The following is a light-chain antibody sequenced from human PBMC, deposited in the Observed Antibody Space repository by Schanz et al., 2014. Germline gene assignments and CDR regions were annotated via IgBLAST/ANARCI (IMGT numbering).Light chain of an antibody. CDR2: AAS. J-gene: IGKJ4*01. CDR1: QGISSY. Sequence: IQLTQSPSSLSASVGDRVTITCRASQGISSYLAWYQQKPGKAPKLLIYAASTLQSGVPSRFSGSGSGTDFALTISSLQPEDFATYYCQQSYSTPTVTFGGGTKVQIK. CDR3: QQSYSTPTVT. V-gene: IGKV1-39*01.